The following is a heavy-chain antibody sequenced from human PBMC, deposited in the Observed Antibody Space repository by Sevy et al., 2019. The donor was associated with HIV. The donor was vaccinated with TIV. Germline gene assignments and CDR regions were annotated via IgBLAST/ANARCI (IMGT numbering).Heavy chain of an antibody. CDR1: GFTFSSYW. CDR3: ARAPGYYYDSSGYYFDY. V-gene: IGHV3-7*01. D-gene: IGHD3-22*01. CDR2: IKQDGSEK. Sequence: GGYLRLSCAASGFTFSSYWMSWVRQAPGKGLEWVANIKQDGSEKYYVDSVKGRFTISRDNAKNSLYLQMNSLRAEDTAVYYCARAPGYYYDSSGYYFDYWGQGTLVTVSS. J-gene: IGHJ4*02.